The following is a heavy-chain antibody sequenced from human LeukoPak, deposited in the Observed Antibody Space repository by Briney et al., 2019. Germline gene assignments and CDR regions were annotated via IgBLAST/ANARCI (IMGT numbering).Heavy chain of an antibody. Sequence: PGGSLRLSCAVSGFTVSSNYMSWVRQAPGKGLQWVSVIYSGGSSYYADSVKGRFTISRDNSKNILYLQMDNLRAEDTALYYCASGVTRGWDYDSHWGQGTLVTVSA. CDR2: IYSGGSS. J-gene: IGHJ4*02. CDR3: ASGVTRGWDYDSH. CDR1: GFTVSSNY. V-gene: IGHV3-53*01. D-gene: IGHD1-7*01.